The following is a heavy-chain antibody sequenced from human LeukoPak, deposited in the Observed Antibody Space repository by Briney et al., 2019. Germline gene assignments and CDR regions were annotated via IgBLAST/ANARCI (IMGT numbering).Heavy chain of an antibody. CDR1: GFTFSSYS. Sequence: GGSLRLSCAASGFTFSSYSMNWVRQAPGKGLEWVSSISSSSSYIYYADSVKGRFTISRDNAKNSLYLQMNSLRAEDTAVYYCAREANYDISPDYWGQGTLVTVSS. J-gene: IGHJ4*02. V-gene: IGHV3-21*01. CDR3: AREANYDISPDY. D-gene: IGHD3-9*01. CDR2: ISSSSSYI.